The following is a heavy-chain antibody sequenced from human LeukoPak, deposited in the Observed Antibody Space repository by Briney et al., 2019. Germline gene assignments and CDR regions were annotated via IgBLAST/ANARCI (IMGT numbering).Heavy chain of an antibody. D-gene: IGHD2-15*01. J-gene: IGHJ6*02. V-gene: IGHV5-51*01. CDR3: ARSSGVAYYYYGMDV. CDR1: GYSFTSYW. CDR2: IYPGDSDT. Sequence: GESLKISCKGSGYSFTSYWIGWGRQMPGKGLEWMGIIYPGDSDTRYSPSFQGQVTISADKSISTAYLQWSSLKASDTAMYYCARSSGVAYYYYGMDVWGQGTTVTVSS.